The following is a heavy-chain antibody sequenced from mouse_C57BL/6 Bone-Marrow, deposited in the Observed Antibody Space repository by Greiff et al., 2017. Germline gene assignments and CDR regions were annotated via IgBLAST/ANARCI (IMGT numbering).Heavy chain of an antibody. CDR1: GYTFTSYW. V-gene: IGHV1-59*01. CDR3: ARVITTVVADWYFDV. D-gene: IGHD1-1*01. CDR2: IDPSDSYT. Sequence: QVQLQQPGAELVRPGTSVKLSCKASGYTFTSYWMNWVKQRPGQGLEWIGVIDPSDSYTNYNQKFKGKATLTVDTASSTAYMQLSSLTAEDSAVYYCARVITTVVADWYFDVWGTGTTVTVSS. J-gene: IGHJ1*03.